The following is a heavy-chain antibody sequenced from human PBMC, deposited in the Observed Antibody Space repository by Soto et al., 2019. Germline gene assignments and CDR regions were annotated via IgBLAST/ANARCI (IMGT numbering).Heavy chain of an antibody. CDR3: AAGSGSGGVGLPHYYYYYGMDV. Sequence: SVKVSCKASGFTFTSSAVQWVRQARGQRLEWIGWIVVGSGNTNYAQKFQERVTITRDMSTSTAYMELSSLRSEDTAVYYCAAGSGSGGVGLPHYYYYYGMDVWGQGTTVTVSS. CDR1: GFTFTSSA. V-gene: IGHV1-58*01. J-gene: IGHJ6*02. CDR2: IVVGSGNT. D-gene: IGHD3-10*01.